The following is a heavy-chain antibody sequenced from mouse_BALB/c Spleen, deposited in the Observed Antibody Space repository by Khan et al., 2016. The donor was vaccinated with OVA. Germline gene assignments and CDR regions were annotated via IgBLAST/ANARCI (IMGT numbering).Heavy chain of an antibody. CDR3: PRNCYGGGYWYYGV. CDR2: IWGDGST. V-gene: IGHV2-6-4*01. D-gene: IGHD1-1*01. CDR1: GFSLSRYS. Sequence: QVRLQQSGPGLVAPSQSLSITCTVSGFSLSRYSVHWVRQPPGKGLEWLGMIWGDGSTDFNSTLKSRLSISKVNSKSQVSLKMNSLQTHDKAMYCCPRNCYGGGYWYYGVWGAGTPVTVSS. J-gene: IGHJ1*01.